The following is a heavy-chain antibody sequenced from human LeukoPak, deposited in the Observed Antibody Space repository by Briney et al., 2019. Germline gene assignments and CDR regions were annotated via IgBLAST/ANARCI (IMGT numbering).Heavy chain of an antibody. D-gene: IGHD5-12*01. CDR1: GYTFTSYA. CDR3: ARRSGYSGYGLDY. V-gene: IGHV1-3*01. Sequence: ASVKVSCKASGYTFTSYAMHWVRQAPGQRLEWMGWINAGNGNTKYSQKFQGRVTITRDTSASTAYMELSSLRSEDTAVYYCARRSGYSGYGLDYWGQGTLVTVSS. CDR2: INAGNGNT. J-gene: IGHJ4*02.